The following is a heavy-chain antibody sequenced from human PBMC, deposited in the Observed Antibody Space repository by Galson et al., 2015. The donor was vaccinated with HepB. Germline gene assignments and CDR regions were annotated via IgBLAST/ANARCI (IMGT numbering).Heavy chain of an antibody. CDR2: IYYSGST. CDR1: GGSISSGGYY. CDR3: ARDSVRTPGGMDV. Sequence: TLSLTCTVSGGSISSGGYYWSWIRQHPGKGLEWIGYIYYSGSTYYNPSLKSRVTISVDTSKNQFSLKLSSVTAADTAVYYCARDSVRTPGGMDVWGQGTTVTVSS. V-gene: IGHV4-31*03. J-gene: IGHJ6*02. D-gene: IGHD3-10*01.